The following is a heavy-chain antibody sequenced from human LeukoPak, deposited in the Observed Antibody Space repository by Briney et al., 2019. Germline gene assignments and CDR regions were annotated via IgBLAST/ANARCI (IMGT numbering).Heavy chain of an antibody. CDR2: VSGSGTTT. J-gene: IGHJ4*02. CDR3: ARANDGDAYYFDY. CDR1: GFTFGNYA. D-gene: IGHD7-27*01. V-gene: IGHV3-23*01. Sequence: GGSLRLSCAASGFTFGNYAMSWVRQAPGKGLEWVSGVSGSGTTTYYADSVKGRFSISRDNSKNTLFLQMNSLRADDTAVYYCARANDGDAYYFDYWGQGTLVTVSS.